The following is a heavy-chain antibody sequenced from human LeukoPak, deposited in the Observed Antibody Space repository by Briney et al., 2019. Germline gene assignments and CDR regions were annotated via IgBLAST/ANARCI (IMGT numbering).Heavy chain of an antibody. J-gene: IGHJ6*03. CDR1: GGTFNSYA. CDR3: ARGGWVQQKYYMDV. Sequence: ASVKVSCKASGGTFNSYAISWVRHAPGQGLEWMGGIIPIFATTNHAQKFQGRVTITTDESRTTAYMELSSLRSEDTAVYYCARGGWVQQKYYMDVWGKGTTVTVSS. D-gene: IGHD5-24*01. V-gene: IGHV1-69*05. CDR2: IIPIFATT.